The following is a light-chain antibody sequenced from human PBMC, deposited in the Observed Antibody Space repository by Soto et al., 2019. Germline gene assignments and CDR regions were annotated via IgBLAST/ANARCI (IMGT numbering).Light chain of an antibody. Sequence: VLTQSPATLSLSPGERATLSCRARQSVSFYVAWYQQKPGQAPRLLIYDTSKRAPGIPARFSGSGSGTEFALTITSVEPEDFAVYYCQQRNDWPPATFGGGNKVEI. J-gene: IGKJ4*02. CDR3: QQRNDWPPAT. CDR2: DTS. CDR1: QSVSFY. V-gene: IGKV3-11*01.